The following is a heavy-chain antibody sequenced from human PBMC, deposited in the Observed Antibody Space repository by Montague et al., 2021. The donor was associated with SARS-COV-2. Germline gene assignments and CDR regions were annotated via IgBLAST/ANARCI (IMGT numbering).Heavy chain of an antibody. V-gene: IGHV4-59*08. CDR1: GGAMSSYY. Sequence: SETLSLTCTVSGGAMSSYYWSWIRQPPGGGLEWIGYIYYSGSTXXXPSXXXRVTIPVDTSKNQFALKLNSVTAAVTAANYCARHGCSSGRHRCGFDPWGQGTLVTVSS. CDR3: ARHGCSSGRHRCGFDP. CDR2: IYYSGST. J-gene: IGHJ5*02. D-gene: IGHD6-19*01.